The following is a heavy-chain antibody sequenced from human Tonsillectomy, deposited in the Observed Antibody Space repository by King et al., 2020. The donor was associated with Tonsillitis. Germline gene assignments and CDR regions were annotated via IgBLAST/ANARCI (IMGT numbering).Heavy chain of an antibody. Sequence: VQLQQSGPGLVKPSQTLSLTCAISGDSVSSNGATWNWIRQSPSRGLEWLGRTFYRSKWYYTYAESVKGRITVNPDTSENQFSLQLNSVTPEDTAVYYCARGSGTYKYYFDYWGQGTLVTVSS. CDR1: GDSVSSNGAT. CDR2: TFYRSKWYY. D-gene: IGHD1-26*01. J-gene: IGHJ4*02. V-gene: IGHV6-1*01. CDR3: ARGSGTYKYYFDY.